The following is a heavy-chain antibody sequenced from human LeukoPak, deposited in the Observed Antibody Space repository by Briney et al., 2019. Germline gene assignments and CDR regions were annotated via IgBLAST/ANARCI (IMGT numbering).Heavy chain of an antibody. D-gene: IGHD3-10*01. CDR3: ARSDYYGSTHDAFDI. J-gene: IGHJ3*02. CDR1: GGSIKGHF. CDR2: IYHSGTT. V-gene: IGHV4-59*11. Sequence: PSETLSLTCAVSGGSIKGHFWSWIRQPPGEGVEGRGDIYHSGTTNYNPSLKSRGTISVDKSKNHFSLKLRSVTPADPAVYYCARSDYYGSTHDAFDIWRQATVVTVSP.